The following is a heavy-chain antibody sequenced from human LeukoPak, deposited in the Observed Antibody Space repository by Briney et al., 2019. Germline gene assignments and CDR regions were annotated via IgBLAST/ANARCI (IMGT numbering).Heavy chain of an antibody. CDR3: TRVGYIDEGIDY. J-gene: IGHJ4*02. D-gene: IGHD5-24*01. CDR2: IKQDGSKK. V-gene: IGHV3-7*04. Sequence: GGSLRLSCVVSGVTFSHIWMNWVRQAPGKGLEWVANIKQDGSKKSYVDSVKGRFTISRDNAKNSLYLQMNSLRAEDTAIYYCTRVGYIDEGIDYWGQGTLVTVSS. CDR1: GVTFSHIW.